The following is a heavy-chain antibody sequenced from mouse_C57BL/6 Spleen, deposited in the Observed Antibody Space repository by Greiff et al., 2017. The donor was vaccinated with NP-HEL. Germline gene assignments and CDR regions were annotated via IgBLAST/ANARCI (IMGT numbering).Heavy chain of an antibody. CDR1: GYTFTDYN. CDR3: ARLPGYDGDYAMDY. V-gene: IGHV1-18*01. CDR2: INPNNGGT. J-gene: IGHJ4*01. Sequence: VQLKQSGPELVKPGASVKIPCKASGYTFTDYNMDWVKQSHGKSLEWIGDINPNNGGTIYNQKFKGKATLTVDKSSSTAYMELRSLTSEDTAVYYCARLPGYDGDYAMDYWGQGTSVTVSS. D-gene: IGHD2-3*01.